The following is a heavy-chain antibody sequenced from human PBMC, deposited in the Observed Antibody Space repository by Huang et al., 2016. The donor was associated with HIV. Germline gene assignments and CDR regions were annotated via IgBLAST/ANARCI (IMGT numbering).Heavy chain of an antibody. V-gene: IGHV4-34*02. CDR2: INHIGKT. CDR3: AREKAADSAWYGVYYFDY. J-gene: IGHJ4*02. CDR1: GGSFSGYY. D-gene: IGHD6-19*01. Sequence: QVQLRQWGEGLVKPSETLSLTCAVYGGSFSGYYWTWIRQSPGKGLEWIGEINHIGKTNYQPSLKSRVTISKDTAKNQFSLQLTSVSAADTGVYFCAREKAADSAWYGVYYFDYWGEGALVTVTS.